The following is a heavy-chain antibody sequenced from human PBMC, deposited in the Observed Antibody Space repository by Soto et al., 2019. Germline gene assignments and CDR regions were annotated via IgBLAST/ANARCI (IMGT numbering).Heavy chain of an antibody. CDR1: GGSISSYY. J-gene: IGHJ2*01. V-gene: IGHV4-59*01. D-gene: IGHD5-18*01. CDR3: ARYSYGRWYFDL. CDR2: IYYSGST. Sequence: QVQLQESGPGLVKPSETLSLTCTVSGGSISSYYWSWIRQPPGKGLEWIGYIYYSGSTNYNPSLKSRVTISVDTSKNQSSLKLSSVTAADTAVYYCARYSYGRWYFDLWGRGTLVTVSS.